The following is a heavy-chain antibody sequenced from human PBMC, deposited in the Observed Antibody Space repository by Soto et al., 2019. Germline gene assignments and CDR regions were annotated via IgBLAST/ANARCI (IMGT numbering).Heavy chain of an antibody. CDR3: ARCPSGSGSYNFDY. CDR2: VYYSGST. V-gene: IGHV4-61*01. CDR1: GGSVSSGSYY. D-gene: IGHD3-10*01. J-gene: IGHJ4*02. Sequence: QVQLQESGPGLVKPSETLSLTCTVSGGSVSSGSYYWSWIRQPPGKGLEWIGYVYYSGSTNYNPSLKSRVTISVDTSKNQFSLKLSSVTAADTAVYYCARCPSGSGSYNFDYWGQGTLVTVSS.